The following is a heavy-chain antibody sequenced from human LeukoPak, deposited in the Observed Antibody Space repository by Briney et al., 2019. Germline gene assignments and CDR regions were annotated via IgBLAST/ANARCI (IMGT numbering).Heavy chain of an antibody. V-gene: IGHV4-39*01. CDR3: ARGIPSSTSCYADP. CDR2: IYYSGST. Sequence: PSETLSLTCTVSGGSISSSSYYWGWIRQPPGKGLEWIGSIYYSGSTYYNPSLKSRVTISVDTSKNQFSLKLSSVTAADTAVYYCARGIPSSTSCYADPWGQGTLVTVSS. CDR1: GGSISSSSYY. J-gene: IGHJ5*02. D-gene: IGHD2-2*01.